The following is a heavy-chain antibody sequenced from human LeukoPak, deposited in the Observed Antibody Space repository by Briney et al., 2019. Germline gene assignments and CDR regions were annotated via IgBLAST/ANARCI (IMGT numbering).Heavy chain of an antibody. CDR3: ARDPVVPAAIGDY. CDR2: INSDGSST. V-gene: IGHV3-74*01. D-gene: IGHD2-2*02. Sequence: GGSLRLSCAASGLTFSSYWMHWVRQAPGKGLVWVSRINSDGSSTSYADSVKGRFTISRDNAKNTLYLQMNSLRAEDTAVYYCARDPVVPAAIGDYWGQGTLVTVSP. CDR1: GLTFSSYW. J-gene: IGHJ4*02.